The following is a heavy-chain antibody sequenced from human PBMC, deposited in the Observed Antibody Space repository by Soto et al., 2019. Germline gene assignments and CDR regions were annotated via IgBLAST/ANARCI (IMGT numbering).Heavy chain of an antibody. CDR3: ARGNIPLTYCNGGSCYYIDY. V-gene: IGHV3-74*01. CDR1: GFALSSYW. Sequence: EVQLVESGGGLVQPGGSLRLSCAASGFALSSYWMHWVRQAPGKGLVWVSRINSDGNSILYADSVKGRFTISRDNAKNTLYLQMNSLRAEDTAVYYCARGNIPLTYCNGGSCYYIDYWGQGTLVTVSS. J-gene: IGHJ4*02. D-gene: IGHD2-15*01. CDR2: INSDGNSI.